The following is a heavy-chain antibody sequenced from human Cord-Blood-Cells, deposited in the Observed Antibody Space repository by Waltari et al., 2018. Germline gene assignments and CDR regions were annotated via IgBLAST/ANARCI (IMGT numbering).Heavy chain of an antibody. CDR1: GGSFSGYY. CDR2: INHSGST. D-gene: IGHD6-19*01. J-gene: IGHJ5*02. Sequence: QVQLQQWGAGLLKPSETLSLTCAVYGGSFSGYYWSWIRQPPGKGLEWIGEINHSGSTNYNPSLKSRVTISVDTSKNQFSLKLSSVTAADMAVYYCARAVRLAWLVNNWFDPWGQGTLVTVSS. CDR3: ARAVRLAWLVNNWFDP. V-gene: IGHV4-34*01.